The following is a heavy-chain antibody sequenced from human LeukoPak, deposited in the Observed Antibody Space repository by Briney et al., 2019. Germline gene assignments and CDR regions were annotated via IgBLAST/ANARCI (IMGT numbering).Heavy chain of an antibody. CDR3: ARDSGSYYDSMSFDI. J-gene: IGHJ3*02. CDR2: IYTSGST. Sequence: SETLSLTCTVSGGSISSGSYYWGWLRQPAGTGLEWIGRIYTSGSTNYNPSLKSRVTISVDTSKNQFSLKLSSVTAADTAVYYCARDSGSYYDSMSFDIWGQGTMVTVSS. CDR1: GGSISSGSYY. D-gene: IGHD3-22*01. V-gene: IGHV4-61*02.